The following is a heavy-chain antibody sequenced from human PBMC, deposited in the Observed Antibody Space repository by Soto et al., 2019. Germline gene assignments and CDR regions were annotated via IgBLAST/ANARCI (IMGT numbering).Heavy chain of an antibody. V-gene: IGHV3-21*01. CDR3: ARDPGYSSSLSAFDI. CDR2: ISNSSSYI. J-gene: IGHJ3*02. D-gene: IGHD6-6*01. Sequence: PGGSLRLSCAASGFTFSSYSMNWVRQAPGKGLEWVSSISNSSSYIYYADSVKGRFTISRDNAKXXXXXXXXXXXXXXXAVYSCARDPGYSSSLSAFDIWGQGTMVTVSS. CDR1: GFTFSSYS.